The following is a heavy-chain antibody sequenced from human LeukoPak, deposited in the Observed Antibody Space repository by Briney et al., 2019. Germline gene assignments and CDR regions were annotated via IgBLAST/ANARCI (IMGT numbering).Heavy chain of an antibody. D-gene: IGHD6-13*01. CDR2: IKQDGSEK. CDR3: AREWQGGIAAAGTRIEGDY. CDR1: GFSVSGYW. Sequence: GVSLRLSCAVSGFSVSGYWMTWVRQAPGKGLEWVANIKQDGSEKNYVDSVKGRFTISRDNAENSLFLQMNSLGVEDTAVYYCAREWQGGIAAAGTRIEGDYWGQGTLVAVSS. V-gene: IGHV3-7*01. J-gene: IGHJ4*02.